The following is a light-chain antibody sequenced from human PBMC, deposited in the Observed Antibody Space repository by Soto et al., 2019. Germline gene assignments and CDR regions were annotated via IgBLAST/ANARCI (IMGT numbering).Light chain of an antibody. CDR1: QTISSW. CDR2: KAS. Sequence: DVEVTQKNSTLSGSVGDRVTITCRASQTISSWLAWYQQKPGKAPKLLIYKASTLKSGVPSRFSGSGSGTEFTLTISSLQPDDFAPYYCQHYNSYSEPFG. CDR3: QHYNSYSEP. V-gene: IGKV1-5*03. J-gene: IGKJ2*01.